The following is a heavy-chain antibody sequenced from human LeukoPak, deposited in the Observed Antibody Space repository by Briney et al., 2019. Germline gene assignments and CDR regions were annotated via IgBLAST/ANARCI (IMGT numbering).Heavy chain of an antibody. V-gene: IGHV4-34*01. Sequence: PSETLSLTCAVHGGSLTGYSWAWVRQSPGEGLEWIGEINQVERTIYSPSLESRVSISLEATKNQFFLQLTSVAAADTAMYYCTRGRATPSRPFFDYYFMHVWGPGTPVTVSS. CDR2: INQVERT. D-gene: IGHD2-15*01. CDR3: TRGRATPSRPFFDYYFMHV. CDR1: GGSLTGYS. J-gene: IGHJ6*03.